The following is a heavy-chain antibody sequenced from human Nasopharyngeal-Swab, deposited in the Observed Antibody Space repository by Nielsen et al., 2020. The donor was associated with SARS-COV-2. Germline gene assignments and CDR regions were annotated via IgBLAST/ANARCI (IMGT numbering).Heavy chain of an antibody. V-gene: IGHV1-46*01. CDR2: INPSGGST. D-gene: IGHD5-24*01. CDR3: ARAFRDGYNCGY. J-gene: IGHJ4*02. Sequence: WVRQAPGQGLEWMGIINPSGGSTSYAQKFQGRVTMTRDTSTSTVYMELSSLRSEDTAVYYCARAFRDGYNCGYWGQGTLVTVSS.